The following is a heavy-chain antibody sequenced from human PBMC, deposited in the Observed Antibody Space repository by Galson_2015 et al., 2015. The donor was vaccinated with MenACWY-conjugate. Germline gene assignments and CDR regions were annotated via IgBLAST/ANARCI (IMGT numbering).Heavy chain of an antibody. CDR3: ARDRVWSASDTEWHVH. CDR1: GFTFSTYG. V-gene: IGHV3-33*01. D-gene: IGHD3-3*01. CDR2: IWYDGSNT. Sequence: SLRLSCAASGFTFSTYGMHWVRQTPGKGLEWVALIWYDGSNTYLADSVKGRLTISRDNSKNTLFLQMNSLRAEDTAVYYCARDRVWSASDTEWHVHWGQRTLVLVST. J-gene: IGHJ1*01.